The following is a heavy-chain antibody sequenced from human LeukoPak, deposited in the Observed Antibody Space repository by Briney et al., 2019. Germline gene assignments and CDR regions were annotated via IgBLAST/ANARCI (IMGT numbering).Heavy chain of an antibody. CDR2: IYYSGST. CDR3: ARNVGDSGSYAVAFDI. J-gene: IGHJ3*02. V-gene: IGHV4-28*01. CDR1: GYSISSSNW. Sequence: SETLSLTCAVSGYSISSSNWWGWIRQPPGKGLEWIGYIYYSGSTYYNPSLMSRVTMSVDTSKNQFSLKLSSVTAVDTAVYYCARNVGDSGSYAVAFDIWGQGTMVTVSS. D-gene: IGHD1-26*01.